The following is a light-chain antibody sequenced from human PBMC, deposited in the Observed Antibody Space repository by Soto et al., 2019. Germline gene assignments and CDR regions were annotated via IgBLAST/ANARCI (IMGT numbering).Light chain of an antibody. J-gene: IGKJ4*01. V-gene: IGKV3-11*01. CDR3: QQRSTWPPRLT. CDR1: QSVSNS. Sequence: EIVLTQSPATLSLSPGERVTLSCRASQSVSNSLAWYQQKPGQAPRLLIYDASKRATGIPARFSGSGSGTDFTLTITSLESEDFAVYYCQQRSTWPPRLTFGGGTKVDIK. CDR2: DAS.